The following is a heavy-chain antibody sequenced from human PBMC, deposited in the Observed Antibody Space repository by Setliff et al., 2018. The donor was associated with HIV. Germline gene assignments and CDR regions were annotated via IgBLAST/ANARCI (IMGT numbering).Heavy chain of an antibody. J-gene: IGHJ4*02. CDR1: GFTFSTYG. CDR3: VRGSGYYYFDN. CDR2: IRYDGSNQ. Sequence: GGSLRLSCAASGFTFSTYGMQWVRQAPGKGLEWVAFIRYDGSNQYYADSVKGRFTISRDNAKNMLYLQMNSLSADDTAVYYCVRGSGYYYFDNWGQGALVTVSS. D-gene: IGHD3-22*01. V-gene: IGHV3-30*02.